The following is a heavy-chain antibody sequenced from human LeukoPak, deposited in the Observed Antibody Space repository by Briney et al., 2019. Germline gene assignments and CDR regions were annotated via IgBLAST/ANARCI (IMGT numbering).Heavy chain of an antibody. Sequence: GGSLRLSCAASGFSFSSYEVNWVRQAPGKGLEWVSYIGSSGSTVYYADSVKGRFTISRDNAKNSLYLQMNSLRAEDTAVYYCARDRLHYGEYEKTFDYWGQGTLVSVSS. J-gene: IGHJ4*02. CDR3: ARDRLHYGEYEKTFDY. CDR1: GFSFSSYE. V-gene: IGHV3-48*03. CDR2: IGSSGSTV. D-gene: IGHD4-17*01.